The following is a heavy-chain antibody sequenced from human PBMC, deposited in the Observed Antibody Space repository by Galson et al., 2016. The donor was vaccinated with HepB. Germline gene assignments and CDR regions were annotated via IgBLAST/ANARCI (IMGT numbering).Heavy chain of an antibody. J-gene: IGHJ5*02. CDR3: ARVGTTLRNWFDP. D-gene: IGHD1-1*01. V-gene: IGHV5-10-1*01. CDR1: GYSFTNYW. CDR2: IDPTDSYT. Sequence: QSGAEVKKPGESLRISCRGSGYSFTNYWITWVRQMPGKGLEWMGKIDPTDSYTYYSPSFQGHVTISVDKSISTSYLQWSSVKASDTATYYCARVGTTLRNWFDPWGQGTLVTVSS.